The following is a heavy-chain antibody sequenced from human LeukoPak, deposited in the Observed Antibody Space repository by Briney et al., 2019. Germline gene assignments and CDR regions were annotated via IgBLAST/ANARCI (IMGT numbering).Heavy chain of an antibody. CDR3: ARGPSGGNGFSY. V-gene: IGHV3-7*04. Sequence: GGSLRLSCAASGFTFSSYWMGWVRPAPGKGLEWVANIKQDGSERYYVDSVKGRFTISRDNAKNSLYLQMNSLRAVDTAVYYCARGPSGGNGFSYWGLGTLVTVSS. D-gene: IGHD2-15*01. CDR1: GFTFSSYW. J-gene: IGHJ4*02. CDR2: IKQDGSER.